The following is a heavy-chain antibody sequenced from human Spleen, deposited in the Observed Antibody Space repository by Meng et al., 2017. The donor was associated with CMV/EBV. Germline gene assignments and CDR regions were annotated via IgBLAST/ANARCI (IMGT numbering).Heavy chain of an antibody. CDR1: GFTFSGYW. Sequence: GESLKISCAASGFTFSGYWMHWVRQASGKGLVWVSRINSDGSRTNYAESVKGRFTISRDNAKNTLYLQVNSLRAEDTAVYYCARGNWGSGVMDYWGQGTLVTVSS. CDR3: ARGNWGSGVMDY. V-gene: IGHV3-74*01. D-gene: IGHD7-27*01. CDR2: INSDGSRT. J-gene: IGHJ4*02.